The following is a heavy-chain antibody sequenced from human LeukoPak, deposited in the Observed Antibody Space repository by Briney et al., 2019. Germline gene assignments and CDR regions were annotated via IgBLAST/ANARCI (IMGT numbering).Heavy chain of an antibody. D-gene: IGHD5-12*01. V-gene: IGHV4-34*01. CDR2: INHSGST. CDR1: GGSFSGCY. CDR3: AGVATIAYYFDY. Sequence: PSETLSLTCAVYGGSFSGCYWSWIRQPPGKGLEWIGEINHSGSTNYNPSLKSRVTIPVDTSKNQFSLKLSSVTAADTAVYYCAGVATIAYYFDYWGQGTLVTVSS. J-gene: IGHJ4*02.